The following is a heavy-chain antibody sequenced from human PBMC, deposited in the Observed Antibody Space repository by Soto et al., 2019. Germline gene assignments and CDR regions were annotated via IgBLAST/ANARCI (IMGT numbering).Heavy chain of an antibody. CDR1: GYTFNTYG. CDR3: ARDPHEFWTSYWFDP. CDR2: ISAYDGKT. Sequence: AASVKVSCKTSGYTFNTYGINWVRQAPGQGLELMGWISAYDGKTTYAEKFQGRVTLTTDTSTSTAYMELRSLRSDDTAICYCARDPHEFWTSYWFDPWGQGTPVTVSS. J-gene: IGHJ5*02. V-gene: IGHV1-18*01. D-gene: IGHD3-3*01.